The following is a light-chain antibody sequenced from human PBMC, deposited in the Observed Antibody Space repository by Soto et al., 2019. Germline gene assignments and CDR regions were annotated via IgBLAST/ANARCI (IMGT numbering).Light chain of an antibody. V-gene: IGKV1-5*03. Sequence: DIQMTQSPSTLSASVGDRVTITCRASQTIDSWLAWYQQRPGKPPNLLIYKASTLARGVPSRFSGSGSGTEFTLTVNSLQPDDFATYYCQQYHIYSVTFGQGTKVEIK. CDR1: QTIDSW. CDR3: QQYHIYSVT. J-gene: IGKJ1*01. CDR2: KAS.